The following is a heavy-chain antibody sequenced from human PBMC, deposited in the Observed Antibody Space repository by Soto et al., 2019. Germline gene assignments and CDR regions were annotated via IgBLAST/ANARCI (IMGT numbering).Heavy chain of an antibody. D-gene: IGHD3-3*01. CDR2: ISGSGGTT. Sequence: PGGSLRLSCVASGFTFENYAMSWVRQAPGKGLEWVSAISGSGGTTYYSDSVKGRFTISRDNSKNTVYLQMNDLRVEDAAEYFCAKDSWAIFGVPAGEYYAMDVCGQGPTVTVSS. CDR1: GFTFENYA. V-gene: IGHV3-23*01. CDR3: AKDSWAIFGVPAGEYYAMDV. J-gene: IGHJ6*02.